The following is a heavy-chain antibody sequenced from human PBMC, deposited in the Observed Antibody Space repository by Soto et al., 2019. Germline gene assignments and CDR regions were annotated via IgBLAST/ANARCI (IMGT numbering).Heavy chain of an antibody. CDR2: INHSGST. V-gene: IGHV4-34*01. Sequence: PSETLSLTCAVYGGSFSGYYWSWIRQPPGKGLEWIGEINHSGSTNYNPSLKSRVTISVDTSKNQFSLKLSSVTAADTAVYYCARRSGQVPRYYYYYYMDVWGKGTTVTVPS. D-gene: IGHD3-10*01. J-gene: IGHJ6*03. CDR3: ARRSGQVPRYYYYYYMDV. CDR1: GGSFSGYY.